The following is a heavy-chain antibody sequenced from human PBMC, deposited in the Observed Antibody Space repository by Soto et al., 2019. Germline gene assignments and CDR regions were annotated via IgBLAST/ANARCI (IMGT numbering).Heavy chain of an antibody. V-gene: IGHV1-18*01. CDR3: AREDIVVVPAAIGYYYGMDV. CDR2: ISAYNANT. J-gene: IGHJ6*02. D-gene: IGHD2-2*02. Sequence: ASVKVSCKASGYTFTSYGISWVRQAPGQGLEWMGWISAYNANTNYAQKLQGRVTMTTDTPTSTAYMELRSLRSDDTAVYYCAREDIVVVPAAIGYYYGMDVWGQGTTVTVSS. CDR1: GYTFTSYG.